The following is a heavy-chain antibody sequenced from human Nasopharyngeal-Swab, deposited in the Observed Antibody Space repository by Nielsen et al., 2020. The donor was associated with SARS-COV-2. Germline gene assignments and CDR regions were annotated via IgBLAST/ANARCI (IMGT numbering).Heavy chain of an antibody. Sequence: SETLSLTCAVYGGSFSGYYWSWIRQPPGKGLEWIGYIYYSGSTNYNPSLKSRVTISVDTSKNQFSLKLSSVTAADTAVYYCASASKGGRAFDIWGQGTMVTVSS. D-gene: IGHD2-15*01. CDR1: GGSFSGYY. V-gene: IGHV4-59*01. CDR2: IYYSGST. J-gene: IGHJ3*02. CDR3: ASASKGGRAFDI.